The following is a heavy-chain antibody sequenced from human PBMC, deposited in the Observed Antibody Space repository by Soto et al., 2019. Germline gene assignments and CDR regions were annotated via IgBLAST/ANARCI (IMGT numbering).Heavy chain of an antibody. J-gene: IGHJ4*02. CDR3: ARSWPSVSAHFDY. CDR1: GFTFSSYA. Sequence: QVQLVESGGGVVQPGRSLRLSCAASGFTFSSYAMHWVRQAPGKGLELVAVISYDGSNKDYADSVKGRFTISRDNSKKMLYLKMNRLRAEDTAVYYCARSWPSVSAHFDYWGQGTLVTVSS. V-gene: IGHV3-30*14. CDR2: ISYDGSNK.